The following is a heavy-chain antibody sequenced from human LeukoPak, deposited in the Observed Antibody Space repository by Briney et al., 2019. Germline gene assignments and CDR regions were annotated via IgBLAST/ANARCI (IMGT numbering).Heavy chain of an antibody. CDR3: ARSLRSRIRFFDY. J-gene: IGHJ4*02. CDR1: GGSFSGYY. CDR2: INHSGST. D-gene: IGHD3-3*01. V-gene: IGHV4-34*01. Sequence: PSETLSLTCAVYGGSFSGYYWSWTRQPPGKGLEWIGEINHSGSTNYNPSLKSRVTISVDTSKNQFSLKLSSVTAADTAVYYCARSLRSRIRFFDYWGQGTLVTVSS.